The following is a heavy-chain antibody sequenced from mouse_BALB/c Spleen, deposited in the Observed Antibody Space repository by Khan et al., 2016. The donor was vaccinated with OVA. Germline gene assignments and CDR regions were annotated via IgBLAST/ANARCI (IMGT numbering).Heavy chain of an antibody. D-gene: IGHD1-1*02. Sequence: EVELVESGGGLVQPGGSRKLSCEASGFTFSSFGMFWIRQAPEKGLEWVAYISSGSNTTYYADTVKGRFTISRDNPTNTLFLQMTSLRSEDTAMYYCASILGIYAMDYWGQVTSVTVSS. CDR1: GFTFSSFG. CDR2: ISSGSNTT. V-gene: IGHV5-17*02. J-gene: IGHJ4*01. CDR3: ASILGIYAMDY.